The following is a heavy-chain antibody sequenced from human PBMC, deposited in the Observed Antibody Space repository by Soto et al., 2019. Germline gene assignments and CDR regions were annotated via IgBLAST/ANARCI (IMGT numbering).Heavy chain of an antibody. CDR3: ARDNPRIEYYYYGMDV. J-gene: IGHJ6*02. Sequence: SVKVSCKASGGTFSSYAISWVRQAPGQGLEWMGGIIPIFGTANYAQKFQGRVTITADKSTSTAYMELSSLRSEDTAVYYCARDNPRIEYYYYGMDVWGQGTTGTVSS. CDR1: GGTFSSYA. V-gene: IGHV1-69*06. CDR2: IIPIFGTA.